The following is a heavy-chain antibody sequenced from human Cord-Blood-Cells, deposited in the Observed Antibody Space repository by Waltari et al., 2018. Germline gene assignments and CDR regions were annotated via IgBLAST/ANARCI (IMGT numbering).Heavy chain of an antibody. D-gene: IGHD6-6*01. CDR3: AKDRSSSSFDY. CDR1: GFTFSSYG. CDR2: ILYDGSNK. V-gene: IGHV3-30*18. Sequence: QVQLVESGGGVVQPGRSLRLSCAASGFTFSSYGMHWVRQAPGKGLEWVAVILYDGSNKYYADSVKGRFTISRDNSKNTLYLQMNSLRAEDTAVYYCAKDRSSSSFDYWGQGTLVTVSS. J-gene: IGHJ4*02.